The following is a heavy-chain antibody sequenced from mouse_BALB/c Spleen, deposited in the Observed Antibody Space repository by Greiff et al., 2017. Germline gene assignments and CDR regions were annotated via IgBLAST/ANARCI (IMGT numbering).Heavy chain of an antibody. J-gene: IGHJ4*01. CDR3: ARVPDSGYLYYYAMDY. V-gene: IGHV3-6*02. D-gene: IGHD3-1*01. Sequence: EVKLMESGPGLVKPSQSLSLTCSVTGYSITSGYYWNWIRQFPGNKLEWMGYISYDGSNNYNPSLKNRISITRDTSKNQFFLKLNSVTTEDTATYYCARVPDSGYLYYYAMDYWGQGTSVTVSS. CDR1: GYSITSGYY. CDR2: ISYDGSN.